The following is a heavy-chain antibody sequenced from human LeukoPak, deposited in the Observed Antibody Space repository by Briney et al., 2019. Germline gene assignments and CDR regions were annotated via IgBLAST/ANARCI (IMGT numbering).Heavy chain of an antibody. J-gene: IGHJ6*02. V-gene: IGHV1-2*02. D-gene: IGHD3-3*01. CDR3: ARDQAGVTIFGVDHYGMDV. Sequence: GASVKVSFKASGYTFTGYYMHWVRQAPGQGLEWMGWINPNSGGTNYAQKFQGRVTMTRDTSISTAYMELSRLRSDDTAVYYCARDQAGVTIFGVDHYGMDVWGQGTTATVSS. CDR1: GYTFTGYY. CDR2: INPNSGGT.